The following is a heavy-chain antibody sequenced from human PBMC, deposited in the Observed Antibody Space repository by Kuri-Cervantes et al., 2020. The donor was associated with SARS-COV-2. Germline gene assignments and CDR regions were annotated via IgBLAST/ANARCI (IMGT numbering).Heavy chain of an antibody. CDR1: GFTFSSYS. V-gene: IGHV3-21*01. D-gene: IGHD2-2*01. CDR2: ISSSSYI. CDR3: ARGYCSSTSCYDWGAFDI. J-gene: IGHJ3*02. Sequence: GESLKISCAASGFTFSSYSMNWVRQAPGKGLEWVSSISSSSYIYYADSVKGRFTISRDNSKNTLYLQMNSLRAEDTAVYYCARGYCSSTSCYDWGAFDIWGQGTMVTVSS.